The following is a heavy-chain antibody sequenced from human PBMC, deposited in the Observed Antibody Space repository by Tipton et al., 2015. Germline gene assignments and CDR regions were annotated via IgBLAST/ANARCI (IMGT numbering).Heavy chain of an antibody. CDR1: GSSVSSGNYY. D-gene: IGHD3-16*01. V-gene: IGHV4-61*01. CDR3: ARIRGRYVMDS. CDR2: ISDSGTT. Sequence: GLVKPSETLSLICSVSGSSVSSGNYYWSWVRQPPGKGLEWIGYISDSGTTNYNPSLKSRVTISVDSSTNQFFLILSSVTAADTAVYYCARIRGRYVMDSWGQGSLVSVSS. J-gene: IGHJ4*02.